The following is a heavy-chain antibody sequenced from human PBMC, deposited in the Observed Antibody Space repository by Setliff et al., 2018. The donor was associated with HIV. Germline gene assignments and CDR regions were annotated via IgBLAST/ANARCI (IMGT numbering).Heavy chain of an antibody. CDR3: SRGVLQFLEWSSSGDYYYYMDV. D-gene: IGHD3-3*01. CDR2: ISGNPYGGTT. J-gene: IGHJ6*03. CDR1: GFTFGDYA. V-gene: IGHV3-49*04. Sequence: PGGSLRLSCTTSGFTFGDYAMSWVRPAPGKGLEWVGFISGNPYGGTTEYAASVKGRFTISRDDSKSIAYLQMNSLKTEDTAVYYCSRGVLQFLEWSSSGDYYYYMDVWGKGTTVTVSS.